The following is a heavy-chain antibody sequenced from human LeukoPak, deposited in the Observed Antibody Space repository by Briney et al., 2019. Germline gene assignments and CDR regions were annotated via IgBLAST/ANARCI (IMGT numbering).Heavy chain of an antibody. V-gene: IGHV3-7*01. CDR2: IKQDGSEK. J-gene: IGHJ3*02. D-gene: IGHD3-3*01. CDR1: GFTFSSYW. CDR3: ARVYDFWSGTHDAFDI. Sequence: PGGSLRLSCAASGFTFSSYWMSWVRQAPGKGLEWVANIKQDGSEKYYVDSVKGRFTISRDNAKNSLYLQMNSLRAEDTAVYYCARVYDFWSGTHDAFDIWGQGTTVTVSS.